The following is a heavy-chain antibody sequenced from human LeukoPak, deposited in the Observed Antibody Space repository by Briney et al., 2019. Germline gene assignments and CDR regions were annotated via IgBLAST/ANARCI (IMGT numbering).Heavy chain of an antibody. J-gene: IGHJ3*02. D-gene: IGHD6-13*01. V-gene: IGHV4-59*08. CDR3: ARRSSWLKAFDI. CDR1: GGSISSYY. Sequence: SGTLSLTCTVSGGSISSYYWSWIRQPPGKGLEWIGYIYYSGSTNYNPSLKSRVTISVDTSKNQFSLKLSSVTAADTAVYYCARRSSWLKAFDIWDQGTMVTVSS. CDR2: IYYSGST.